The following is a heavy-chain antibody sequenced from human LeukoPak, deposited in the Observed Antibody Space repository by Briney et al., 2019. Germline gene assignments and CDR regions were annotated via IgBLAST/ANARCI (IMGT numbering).Heavy chain of an antibody. V-gene: IGHV3-66*01. D-gene: IGHD3-9*01. CDR1: GFTVSSNY. J-gene: IGHJ4*02. CDR2: IYSGGST. CDR3: ASAGGILRYFDWLYPFDY. Sequence: PGGSLRLSCAASGFTVSSNYMSWVRQAPGKGLEWASVIYSGGSTYYADSVKGRFTISRDNSKNTLYLQMNSLRAEETAVYYCASAGGILRYFDWLYPFDYWGQGTLVTVSS.